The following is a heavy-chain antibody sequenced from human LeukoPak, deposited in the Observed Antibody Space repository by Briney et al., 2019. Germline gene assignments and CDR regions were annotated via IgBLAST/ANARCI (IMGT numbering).Heavy chain of an antibody. D-gene: IGHD5-18*01. J-gene: IGHJ4*02. V-gene: IGHV3-9*01. CDR3: AKVESYSYGYFDY. CDR2: ISWNSGYK. CDR1: GFTFDDHA. Sequence: GGSLRLSCAASGFTFDDHAMHWVRQAPGKGLEWVSGISWNSGYKGYADSVKGRFTISRDNAKNSLYLQMNSLRGEDTALYYCAKVESYSYGYFDYWGQGTLVTVSS.